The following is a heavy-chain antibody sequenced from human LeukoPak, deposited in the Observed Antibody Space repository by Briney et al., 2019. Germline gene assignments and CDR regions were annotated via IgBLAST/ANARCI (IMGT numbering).Heavy chain of an antibody. CDR1: GGTFSSYT. D-gene: IGHD3-22*01. V-gene: IGHV1-69*02. CDR3: ARASPVGSGYYYFDY. CDR2: IIPILGIA. J-gene: IGHJ4*02. Sequence: GASVKVSCKASGGTFSSYTISWVRQAPGQGLEWMGRIIPILGIANYAQKFRGRVTITADKSTSTAYMELSSLRSEDTAVYYCARASPVGSGYYYFDYWGQGTLVTVSS.